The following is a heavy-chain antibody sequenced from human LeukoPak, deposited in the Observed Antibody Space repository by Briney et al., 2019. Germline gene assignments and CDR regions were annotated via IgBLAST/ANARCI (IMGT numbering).Heavy chain of an antibody. CDR2: IWNDGINK. CDR3: ARASGVFDY. D-gene: IGHD3-10*01. V-gene: IGHV3-33*01. Sequence: GGSLRLSWAASGFTFSIYGMHWVRQAPGKGPEWVAAIWNDGINKYYVNSVKGRFTVSRDNSKNTLYLQMNSLRAEDTAVYYCARASGVFDYWGQGTLVTVSS. J-gene: IGHJ4*02. CDR1: GFTFSIYG.